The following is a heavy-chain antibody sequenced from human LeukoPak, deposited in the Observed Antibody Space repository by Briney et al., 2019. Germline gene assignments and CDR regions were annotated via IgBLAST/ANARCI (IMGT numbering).Heavy chain of an antibody. CDR2: INTDGSST. D-gene: IGHD4-23*01. Sequence: GGSLRLSCAASGFTFSNYWIHWVRQAPGKGLVWVSRINTDGSSTDYADSVKGRFTISRDNAKNTLYLQMNSLRAEDTAVYYCARAVAQNWFDPWGQGTLVTVSS. V-gene: IGHV3-74*01. J-gene: IGHJ5*02. CDR1: GFTFSNYW. CDR3: ARAVAQNWFDP.